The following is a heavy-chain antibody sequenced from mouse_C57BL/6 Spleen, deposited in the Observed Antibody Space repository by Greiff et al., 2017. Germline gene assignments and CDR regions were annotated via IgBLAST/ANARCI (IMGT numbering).Heavy chain of an antibody. CDR2: IHPNSGST. D-gene: IGHD1-1*01. Sequence: VQLQQPGAELVKPGASVKLSCKASGYTFTNYWMHWVKQRPGQGLEWIGMIHPNSGSTNYNEKFKSKDTLAVDKSSSTAYMQLSSLTSEDSAVYDSARGTPYYDNSYDYFDSWGQGTTLTFSS. CDR3: ARGTPYYDNSYDYFDS. CDR1: GYTFTNYW. V-gene: IGHV1-64*01. J-gene: IGHJ2*01.